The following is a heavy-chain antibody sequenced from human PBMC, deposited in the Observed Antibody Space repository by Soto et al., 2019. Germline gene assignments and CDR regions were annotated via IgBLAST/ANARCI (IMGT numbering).Heavy chain of an antibody. CDR3: ARELPPDL. D-gene: IGHD2-15*01. Sequence: HPGGSLRLSCAASGFTVRSKYMNWVRQAPGKGLEWVSIIWSAGLTYYADSVRGRFTISRDISKNILFLQMNNLRAEDSAIYYCARELPPDLWGQGTLVTVSS. CDR2: IWSAGLT. CDR1: GFTVRSKY. J-gene: IGHJ5*02. V-gene: IGHV3-53*01.